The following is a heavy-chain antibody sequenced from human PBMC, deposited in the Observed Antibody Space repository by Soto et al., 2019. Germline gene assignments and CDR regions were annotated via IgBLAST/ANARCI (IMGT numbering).Heavy chain of an antibody. CDR1: GGSISSYY. CDR3: AARYGGALDI. V-gene: IGHV4-59*08. D-gene: IGHD3-10*01. J-gene: IGHJ3*02. CDR2: IYYSGST. Sequence: QVQLQESGPGLVKPSETLSLTCTVSGGSISSYYWSWIRQPPGKGLEWIGYIYYSGSTNYNPSLKXVXIXXDTAKSQFSLKLSLGTAADTDVYYCAARYGGALDIWGQGTMVTVSS.